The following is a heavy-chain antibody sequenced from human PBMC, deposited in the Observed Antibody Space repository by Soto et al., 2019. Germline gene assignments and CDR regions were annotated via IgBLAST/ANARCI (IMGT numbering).Heavy chain of an antibody. CDR1: GGSISSGGYY. J-gene: IGHJ4*02. CDR3: ARVLRYFDWLPDYFDY. D-gene: IGHD3-9*01. CDR2: IYYSGST. V-gene: IGHV4-31*03. Sequence: SETLSLTCTVSGGSISSGGYYWSWIRQHPEKGKEWIGYIYYSGSTYYNPSLKSRVTISVDTSKNQFSLKLSSVTAADTAVYYCARVLRYFDWLPDYFDYWGQRTLVTVSS.